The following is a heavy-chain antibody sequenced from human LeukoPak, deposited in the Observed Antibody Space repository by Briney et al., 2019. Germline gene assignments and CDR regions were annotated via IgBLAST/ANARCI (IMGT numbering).Heavy chain of an antibody. CDR2: ISYDGSNK. CDR3: AKAAGYYYDSSGYYEGGYYFDY. Sequence: GGSLRLSCAASGFTFSNYGMHWVRQAPGKGLEWVAVISYDGSNKYYADSVKGRFTISRDNSKNTLYLQMNSLRAEDTAVYYCAKAAGYYYDSSGYYEGGYYFDYWGQGTLVTVSS. V-gene: IGHV3-30*18. D-gene: IGHD3-22*01. J-gene: IGHJ4*02. CDR1: GFTFSNYG.